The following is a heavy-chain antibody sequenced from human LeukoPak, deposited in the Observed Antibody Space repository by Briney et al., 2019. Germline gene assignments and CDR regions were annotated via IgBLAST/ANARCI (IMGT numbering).Heavy chain of an antibody. V-gene: IGHV4-34*01. J-gene: IGHJ5*02. CDR1: GGSFSGYY. Sequence: SETLSLTCAVYGGSFSGYYWSWIRQPPGKGLEWIGEINHSGSTNYNPSLKSRVTISVDTSKNQFSLKLSSVTAADTAVYYCARRPHGGYQLLNWFDPWGQGTLVTVSS. CDR2: INHSGST. D-gene: IGHD2-2*01. CDR3: ARRPHGGYQLLNWFDP.